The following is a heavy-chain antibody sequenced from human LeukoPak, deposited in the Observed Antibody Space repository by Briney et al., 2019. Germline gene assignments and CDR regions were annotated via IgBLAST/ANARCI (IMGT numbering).Heavy chain of an antibody. CDR2: IRYDGSNN. Sequence: PGGSRRLSCAASGFTFSNYNMHWVRQAPGKGLEWVAFIRYDGSNNYYADSVQGRFTIYRDNSKNTMYLQMKSLRGEDTAVYYCARDPLDRQQLAKGYFDYWGQGTLVTVSS. D-gene: IGHD6-13*01. J-gene: IGHJ4*02. V-gene: IGHV3-30*02. CDR3: ARDPLDRQQLAKGYFDY. CDR1: GFTFSNYN.